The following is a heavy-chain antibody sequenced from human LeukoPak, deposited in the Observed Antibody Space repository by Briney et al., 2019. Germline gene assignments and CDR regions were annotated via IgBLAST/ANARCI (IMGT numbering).Heavy chain of an antibody. Sequence: GESLKISCKGSGYTVTNRWIGWVRRTPGKGLEWMAIIYPGDSDTRYNPSFQGQVTISADKSIGTAYLQWSSLEASDTGIYYCARRGPSSEYFDHWGQGTLVTVSS. CDR1: GYTVTNRW. J-gene: IGHJ4*02. CDR2: IYPGDSDT. D-gene: IGHD3-16*01. V-gene: IGHV5-51*01. CDR3: ARRGPSSEYFDH.